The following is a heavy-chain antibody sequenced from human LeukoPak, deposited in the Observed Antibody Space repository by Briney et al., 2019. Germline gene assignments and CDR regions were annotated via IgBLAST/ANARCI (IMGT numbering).Heavy chain of an antibody. Sequence: GGSLRLSCAVSGFTFSKFWMSWVRQAPGRGLEWVADIHPEGNEKYNVESVKGRFTISRDNAKNSLFLQMNGLRVEDTAIYYCARGDDFSGDHWGQGTLVTVSS. V-gene: IGHV3-7*04. CDR1: GFTFSKFW. CDR2: IHPEGNEK. CDR3: ARGDDFSGDH. D-gene: IGHD1-1*01. J-gene: IGHJ4*02.